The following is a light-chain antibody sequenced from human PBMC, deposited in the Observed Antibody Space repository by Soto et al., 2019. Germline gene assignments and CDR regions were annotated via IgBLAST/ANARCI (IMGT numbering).Light chain of an antibody. Sequence: GDGVTITCRASQSISRWLAWYQQKPGKPPKVLIYGASNLQSGVPPRFSGSGSGTDFTLAISSLQPEDSATYYCLQDINYPWTFGQGTKVDIK. CDR3: LQDINYPWT. J-gene: IGKJ1*01. CDR1: QSISRW. CDR2: GAS. V-gene: IGKV1-5*01.